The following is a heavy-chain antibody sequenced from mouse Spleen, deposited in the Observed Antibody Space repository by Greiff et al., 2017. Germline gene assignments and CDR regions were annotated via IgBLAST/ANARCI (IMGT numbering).Heavy chain of an antibody. CDR2: INPSTGGT. CDR1: GYSFTGYY. D-gene: IGHD2-4*01. CDR3: ARGAFDYDGYYYAMDY. Sequence: VQLQQSGPELVKPGASVKISCKASGYSFTGYYMNWVKQSPEKSLEWIGEINPSTGGTTYNQKFKAKATLTVDKSSSTAYMQLKSLTSEDSAVYYCARGAFDYDGYYYAMDYWGQGTSVTVSS. J-gene: IGHJ4*01. V-gene: IGHV1-42*01.